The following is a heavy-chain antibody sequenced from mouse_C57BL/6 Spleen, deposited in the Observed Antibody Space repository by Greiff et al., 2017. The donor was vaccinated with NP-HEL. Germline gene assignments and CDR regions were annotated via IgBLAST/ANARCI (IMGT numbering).Heavy chain of an antibody. D-gene: IGHD1-1*01. V-gene: IGHV5-17*01. J-gene: IGHJ4*01. CDR3: ARPNYYGSSYGYAMDY. CDR2: ISSGSSTI. CDR1: GFTFSDYG. Sequence: EVQLVESGGGLVKPGGSLKLSCAASGFTFSDYGMHWVRQAPEKGLEWFAYISSGSSTIYYADTVKGRFTISRDNAKNTLFLQMTSLRSEDTAMYYCARPNYYGSSYGYAMDYWGQGTSVTVSS.